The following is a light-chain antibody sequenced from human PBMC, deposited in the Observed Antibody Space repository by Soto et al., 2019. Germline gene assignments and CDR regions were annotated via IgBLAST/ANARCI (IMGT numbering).Light chain of an antibody. Sequence: EIVLTQSPGTLSLSPGERATLSCRASQSVSNNYLAWYQQKPGQAPRLLIYGASSGATGIPDRFSGSASGTAFTLTITRLEPEDFAVYYCQQYGSSPTTFGQGTKVEIK. CDR2: GAS. V-gene: IGKV3-20*01. CDR1: QSVSNNY. J-gene: IGKJ1*01. CDR3: QQYGSSPTT.